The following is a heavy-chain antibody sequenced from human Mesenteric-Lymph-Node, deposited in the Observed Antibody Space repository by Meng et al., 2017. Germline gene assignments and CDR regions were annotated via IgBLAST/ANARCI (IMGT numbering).Heavy chain of an antibody. V-gene: IGHV1-69*13. CDR2: IIPIFGTA. J-gene: IGHJ4*02. CDR1: GYTFSTYG. Sequence: SVKVSCKASGYTFSTYGFNWVRQAPGQGFEWMGGIIPIFGTANYAQKFQGRVTITADESTSTAYMELSSLRSEDTAVYYCAREHYYDSSGYYRYWGQGTLVTVSS. D-gene: IGHD3-22*01. CDR3: AREHYYDSSGYYRY.